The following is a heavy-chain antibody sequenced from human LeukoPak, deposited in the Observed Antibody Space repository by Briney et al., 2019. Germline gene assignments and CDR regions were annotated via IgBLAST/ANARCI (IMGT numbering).Heavy chain of an antibody. V-gene: IGHV4-34*01. D-gene: IGHD4-23*01. CDR2: INHSGST. J-gene: IGHJ6*02. Sequence: PSETLSLTCPHYVGSFSGYYWSWIDQPPGQGLEWIGKINHSGSTNYNPSLSLKSRVTISVDTSKNEFSLKLSSVTAADTAVYYCATPGGGYYDYSGMDVWGQGTTVTVSS. CDR1: VGSFSGYY. CDR3: ATPGGGYYDYSGMDV.